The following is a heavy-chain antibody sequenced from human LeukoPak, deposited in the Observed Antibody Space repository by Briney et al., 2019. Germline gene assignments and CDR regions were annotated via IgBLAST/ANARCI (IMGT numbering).Heavy chain of an antibody. V-gene: IGHV3-30-3*01. Sequence: GRSLRLSCAASGFTFSSYAMHWVRQAPGKGLEWVAVISYDGSNKYYADSVKGRFTISRDNSKNTLYLQMNSLRAEDTAVYYCARDLYISGLKDYYYYGMDVWGQGTTVTVSS. J-gene: IGHJ6*02. CDR2: ISYDGSNK. D-gene: IGHD6-19*01. CDR3: ARDLYISGLKDYYYYGMDV. CDR1: GFTFSSYA.